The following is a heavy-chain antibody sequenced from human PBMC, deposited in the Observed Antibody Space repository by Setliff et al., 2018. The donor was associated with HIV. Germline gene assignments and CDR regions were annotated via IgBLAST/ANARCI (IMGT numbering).Heavy chain of an antibody. Sequence: PGESLKISCKGSGYSFTSYWIGWVRQMPGKGLEWMGIIYPGDSDTRYSPSFQGQVTISADKSISTAYLQWSSLKASDTAMYYCARTGGLLYYYGPNGYWGQGTLVTVSS. CDR2: IYPGDSDT. CDR3: ARTGGLLYYYGPNGY. V-gene: IGHV5-51*01. J-gene: IGHJ4*02. D-gene: IGHD3-10*01. CDR1: GYSFTSYW.